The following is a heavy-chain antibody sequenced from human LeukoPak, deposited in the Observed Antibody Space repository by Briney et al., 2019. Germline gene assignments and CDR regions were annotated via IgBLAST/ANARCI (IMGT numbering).Heavy chain of an antibody. CDR1: GFTFSSYG. Sequence: GGTLRLSCAASGFTFSSYGMSWVRKAPGKGLEWVSSISSSSSYIYYAESVKGRFTMSRDNAKNSLYLQMNSLIAEDTAVYYCARATTYDILTGYFDYWGQGTLVTVSS. J-gene: IGHJ4*02. CDR3: ARATTYDILTGYFDY. CDR2: ISSSSSYI. D-gene: IGHD3-9*01. V-gene: IGHV3-21*01.